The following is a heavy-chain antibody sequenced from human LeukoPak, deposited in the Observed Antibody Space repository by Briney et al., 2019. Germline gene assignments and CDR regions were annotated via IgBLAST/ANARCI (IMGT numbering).Heavy chain of an antibody. D-gene: IGHD2-2*01. J-gene: IGHJ4*02. CDR2: INPNSGGT. V-gene: IGHV1-2*06. Sequence: ASVKVSCKASGYTFTGYYMHWVRQAPGQGLEWMGRINPNSGGTNYAQKFQGRVTMTRDTSISTAYMELSRLRSDDTAVYYCARDTAFIGYCSSTSCYPPYYFDYWGQGTLVTVSS. CDR3: ARDTAFIGYCSSTSCYPPYYFDY. CDR1: GYTFTGYY.